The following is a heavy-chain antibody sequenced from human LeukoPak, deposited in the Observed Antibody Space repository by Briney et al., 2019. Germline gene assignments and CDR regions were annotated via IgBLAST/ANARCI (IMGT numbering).Heavy chain of an antibody. CDR2: IIPIFGTA. J-gene: IGHJ4*02. CDR3: ARSLRYYDSSGYPTDY. D-gene: IGHD3-22*01. CDR1: GGTFSSYA. V-gene: IGHV1-69*13. Sequence: SVKVSCKASGGTFSSYAISWVRQAPGQGLEWMGGIIPIFGTANYAQKFQGRVTITADESTSTAYMELSSLRSEDTAVYYCARSLRYYDSSGYPTDYWGQGTLATVSS.